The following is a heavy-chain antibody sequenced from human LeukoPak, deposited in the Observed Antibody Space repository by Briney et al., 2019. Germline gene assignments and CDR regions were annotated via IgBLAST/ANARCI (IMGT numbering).Heavy chain of an antibody. V-gene: IGHV3-9*01. Sequence: PGRSLKLSCAASGLTFDDYAMHWVRQAPGKGLEWVSGISWNSGSIGYADSVKGRFTISRDNAKNSLYLQMNSLRAEDTALYYCAKDIRPMAAAGTVDYWGQGTLVTVSS. J-gene: IGHJ4*02. CDR1: GLTFDDYA. D-gene: IGHD6-13*01. CDR2: ISWNSGSI. CDR3: AKDIRPMAAAGTVDY.